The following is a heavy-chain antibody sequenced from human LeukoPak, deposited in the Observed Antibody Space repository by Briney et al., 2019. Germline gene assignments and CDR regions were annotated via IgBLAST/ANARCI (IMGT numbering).Heavy chain of an antibody. V-gene: IGHV4-30-2*01. CDR1: GGSISRGGYY. D-gene: IGHD3-10*01. Sequence: PSQTLSLTCTVAGGSISRGGYYWSWIRQPPGKGLEWIGYIYHSGSTYYNPSLKSRVTISVDRSKNQFSLKLSSVTAADTAVYYCARASGDYWGQGTLVTVSS. CDR2: IYHSGST. CDR3: ARASGDY. J-gene: IGHJ4*02.